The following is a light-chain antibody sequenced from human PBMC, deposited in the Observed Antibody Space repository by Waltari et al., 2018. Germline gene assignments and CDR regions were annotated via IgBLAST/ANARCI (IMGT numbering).Light chain of an antibody. CDR3: CSYAGSYTWV. V-gene: IGLV2-11*01. CDR2: DVS. J-gene: IGLJ3*02. Sequence: QSALTQPRSVSGSPGQSVTISCTGTSSDVGGYNYVSWYQQHPGKAPKLMIYDVSKLPSVVPDRFSGSTSGNTASLTISGLQAEDEADYYCCSYAGSYTWVFGGGTKLTVL. CDR1: SSDVGGYNY.